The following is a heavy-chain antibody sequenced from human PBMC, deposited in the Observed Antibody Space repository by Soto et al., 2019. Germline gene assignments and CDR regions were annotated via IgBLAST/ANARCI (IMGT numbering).Heavy chain of an antibody. V-gene: IGHV4-30-4*01. CDR3: ARDVGYYYESSGYNWIGP. Sequence: PSEALSLTCTVSGGSISRGNYYWSWNRQPPGKGLEWIGYIYSSGTSYYNPSLKSQVTMLVDRLKNEFSPYLGSVTSAAPAGYFCARDVGYYYESSGYNWIGPWGRETRDTVSS. J-gene: IGHJ5*02. D-gene: IGHD3-22*01. CDR2: IYSSGTS. CDR1: GGSISRGNYY.